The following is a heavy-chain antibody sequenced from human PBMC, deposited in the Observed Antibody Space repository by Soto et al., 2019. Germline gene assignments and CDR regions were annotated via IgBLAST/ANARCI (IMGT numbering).Heavy chain of an antibody. CDR3: ARAVRYYGSGSSRKFDY. V-gene: IGHV4-34*01. Sequence: SETLSLTCAVYGGSFSGYYWSWIRQPPGKGLEWIGEINHSGSTNYNPSLKSRVTISVDTSKNQFSLKLSSVTAADTAVYYCARAVRYYGSGSSRKFDYWGQGTLVTVSS. D-gene: IGHD3-10*01. J-gene: IGHJ4*02. CDR1: GGSFSGYY. CDR2: INHSGST.